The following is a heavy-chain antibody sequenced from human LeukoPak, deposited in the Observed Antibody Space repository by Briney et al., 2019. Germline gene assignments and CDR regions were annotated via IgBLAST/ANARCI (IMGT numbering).Heavy chain of an antibody. CDR1: GYTFTTSG. CDR2: INTYSGNR. V-gene: IGHV1-18*01. Sequence: GASVQVSCKASGYTFTTSGISWVRQAPGQGLQWMGWINTYSGNRDYAQSLQGRVTMTTDSSTSTAYMDLSSLTSDDTAVYYCARDRAIGWGGMIEDYYYGMDVWGQGTTVTVSS. CDR3: ARDRAIGWGGMIEDYYYGMDV. D-gene: IGHD3-16*01. J-gene: IGHJ6*02.